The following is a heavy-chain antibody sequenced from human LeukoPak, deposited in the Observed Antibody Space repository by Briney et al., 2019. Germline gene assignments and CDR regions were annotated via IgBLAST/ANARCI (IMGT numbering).Heavy chain of an antibody. CDR2: IRYDGSNK. J-gene: IGHJ4*02. Sequence: PGGSLRLSCAASGFTFSSYWMSWVRQAPGKGLEWVAFIRYDGSNKYYADSVKGRFTISRDNSKNTLYLQMNSLRAEDTAVYYCAKDLYYYGSGSYDNWGQGTLVTVSS. D-gene: IGHD3-10*01. CDR3: AKDLYYYGSGSYDN. CDR1: GFTFSSYW. V-gene: IGHV3-30*02.